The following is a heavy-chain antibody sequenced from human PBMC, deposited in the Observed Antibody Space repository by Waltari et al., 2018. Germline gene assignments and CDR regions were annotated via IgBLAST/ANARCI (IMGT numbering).Heavy chain of an antibody. CDR3: VRGIQGEATAFEY. CDR1: GNTFTAYY. CDR2: MHPNTGGT. D-gene: IGHD5-18*01. Sequence: QVQMMQSGAEVKKPGASVRVSCTASGNTFTAYYVHWVRQARGQGLERRGWMHPNTGGTSYEQKFQGTVTLTRDTSFNTAYMELISLTSDDTAQYCCVRGIQGEATAFEYWGQGPLVTVSS. J-gene: IGHJ4*02. V-gene: IGHV1-2*02.